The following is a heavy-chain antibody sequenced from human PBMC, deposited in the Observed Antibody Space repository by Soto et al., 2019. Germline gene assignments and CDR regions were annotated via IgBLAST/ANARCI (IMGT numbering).Heavy chain of an antibody. D-gene: IGHD2-15*01. V-gene: IGHV3-23*01. Sequence: PGGSLRLASAASGFTFSSDDMSWVRQAPGKGLEWVSSISGSVGSTYYADFVKGRFSISRDNSKNMLYLQMNSLRAEDTALYYCAKVVVVVTATLLEYFQHWGQGTLVTVSS. J-gene: IGHJ1*01. CDR1: GFTFSSDD. CDR2: ISGSVGST. CDR3: AKVVVVVTATLLEYFQH.